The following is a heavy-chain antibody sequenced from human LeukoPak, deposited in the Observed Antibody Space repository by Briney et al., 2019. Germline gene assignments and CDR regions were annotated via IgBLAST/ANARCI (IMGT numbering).Heavy chain of an antibody. CDR3: ARRRITSGSSFHAY. CDR1: GDSIGNSNYY. Sequence: PSETLSLTCTVSGDSIGNSNYYWAWVRQPPGKGLEWLGSIFYSGSTYYNPSLKSRVTISLYTSKNQFSLNLHSVTAPDTATYSRARRRITSGSSFHAYWGPGTLVTVS. CDR2: IFYSGST. D-gene: IGHD6-13*01. V-gene: IGHV4-39*01. J-gene: IGHJ4*02.